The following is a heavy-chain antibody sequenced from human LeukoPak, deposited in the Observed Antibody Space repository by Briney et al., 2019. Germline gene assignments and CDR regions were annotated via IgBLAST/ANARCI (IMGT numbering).Heavy chain of an antibody. V-gene: IGHV4-4*02. CDR1: GGSISSSNW. Sequence: PSGTLSLTCAVSGGSISSSNWWSWVRQPPGKGLEWIGEIYHSGSTNYNPSLKSRVTISVDTSKNQFSLKLSSVTAADTAVYYCARRSMIVVVTPSGLDYWGRGTLVTVSS. D-gene: IGHD3-22*01. J-gene: IGHJ4*02. CDR2: IYHSGST. CDR3: ARRSMIVVVTPSGLDY.